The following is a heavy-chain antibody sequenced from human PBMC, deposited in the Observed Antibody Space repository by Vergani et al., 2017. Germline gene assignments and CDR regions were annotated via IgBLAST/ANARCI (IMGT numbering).Heavy chain of an antibody. V-gene: IGHV1-3*01. Sequence: QVQLVQSGAEVKKPGASVKVSCKASGYTFTSYAMHWVRQAPGQRLEWMGWINAGNGNTKYSQKFQGRVTITRDTSASTAYMELSRLRSEATAVYYCASVRGDGYDYYAAGDNSFDYYYGMDVWGQGTTVTVSS. CDR3: ASVRGDGYDYYAAGDNSFDYYYGMDV. CDR2: INAGNGNT. D-gene: IGHD5-24*01. CDR1: GYTFTSYA. J-gene: IGHJ6*02.